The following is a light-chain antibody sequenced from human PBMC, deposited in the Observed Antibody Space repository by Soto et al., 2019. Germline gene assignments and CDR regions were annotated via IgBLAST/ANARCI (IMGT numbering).Light chain of an antibody. Sequence: QSALTQPASVSGSPGQSITISCTGTSSDVGGYNYVSWYQQHPGKAPKLMIYDVSNRSSGVSNRFSGSKSGNTASLTISGLQAEDEADYYCSSYTSSSTVLVFGTGTKLTVL. J-gene: IGLJ1*01. CDR3: SSYTSSSTVLV. CDR1: SSDVGGYNY. CDR2: DVS. V-gene: IGLV2-14*01.